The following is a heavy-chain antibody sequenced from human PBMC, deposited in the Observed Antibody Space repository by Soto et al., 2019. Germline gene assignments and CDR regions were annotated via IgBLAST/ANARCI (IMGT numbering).Heavy chain of an antibody. CDR3: ARGGDTYYDFWSGYSFFDY. CDR1: GDSVSSNSAA. D-gene: IGHD3-3*01. J-gene: IGHJ4*02. V-gene: IGHV6-1*01. Sequence: SQTLSLTCAISGDSVSSNSAAWNWIRQSPSRGLEWLGRTYYRSKWYNDYAVSVKSRITINPDTSKNQFSLQLNSVTPEDTAVYYCARGGDTYYDFWSGYSFFDYWGQGTLVTVSS. CDR2: TYYRSKWYN.